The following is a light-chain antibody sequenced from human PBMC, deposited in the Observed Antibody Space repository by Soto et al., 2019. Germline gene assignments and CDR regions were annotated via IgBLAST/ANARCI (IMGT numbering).Light chain of an antibody. Sequence: DIKMTQSPSSVSASVGDRVTITCRASQGISSWLAWYQQKPGKAPKLLIYAASSLQSGVPSGFSGSGTGTDDDLAISRLKPREFANYYGQQADSFARTLGQGTKMEIK. CDR2: AAS. V-gene: IGKV1-12*01. CDR1: QGISSW. J-gene: IGKJ2*02. CDR3: QQADSFART.